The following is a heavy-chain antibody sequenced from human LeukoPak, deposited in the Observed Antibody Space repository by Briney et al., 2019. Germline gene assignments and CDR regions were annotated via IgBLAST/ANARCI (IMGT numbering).Heavy chain of an antibody. CDR3: ARDRASYYYGSGSYYCPFDY. CDR2: IIPILGIA. V-gene: IGHV1-69*04. Sequence: SVKVSCKASGGTFSSYAISWVRQAPGQGLEWMGRIIPILGIANYAQKFQGRVTITADKSTSTAYMELSSLRSEDTAVYYCARDRASYYYGSGSYYCPFDYWGQGTLVTVSS. CDR1: GGTFSSYA. J-gene: IGHJ4*02. D-gene: IGHD3-10*01.